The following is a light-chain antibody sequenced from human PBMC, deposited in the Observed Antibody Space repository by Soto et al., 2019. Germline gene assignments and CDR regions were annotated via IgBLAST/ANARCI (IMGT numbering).Light chain of an antibody. CDR3: QQYYNTPWT. Sequence: DIVMTQSPDSLDVSLGERATINCKSRQTILYSSSNKNYLAWYQQKPGQPPKLLIYWASTRESGVPDRFSGSGSGTDFTLTISSLQAEDVAVYYCQQYYNTPWTFGQGTKVEIK. CDR2: WAS. J-gene: IGKJ1*01. V-gene: IGKV4-1*01. CDR1: QTILYSSSNKNY.